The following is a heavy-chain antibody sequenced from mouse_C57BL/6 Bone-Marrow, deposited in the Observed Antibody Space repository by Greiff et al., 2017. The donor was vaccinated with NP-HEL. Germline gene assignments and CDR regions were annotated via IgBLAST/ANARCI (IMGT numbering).Heavy chain of an antibody. Sequence: DVKLQESGAELVRPGASVKLSCTASGFNIKDDYMHWVKQRPEQGLEWIGWIDPENGDTEYASKFQGKANITADTSSNTAYLQLSSMTSEDTSVYYCTRNWAWFADWGQGTLVTVSA. CDR3: TRNWAWFAD. D-gene: IGHD4-1*01. CDR1: GFNIKDDY. J-gene: IGHJ3*01. CDR2: IDPENGDT. V-gene: IGHV14-4*01.